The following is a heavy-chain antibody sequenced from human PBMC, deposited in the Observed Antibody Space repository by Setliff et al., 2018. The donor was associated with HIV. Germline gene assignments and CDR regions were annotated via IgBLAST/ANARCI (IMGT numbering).Heavy chain of an antibody. J-gene: IGHJ6*03. CDR1: RSTFNSHT. V-gene: IGHV1-69*02. D-gene: IGHD3-3*01. Sequence: ASVKVSCKASRSTFNSHTINWVRQAPGQGLDWKGRIIPILGVANYAQRFQGKVTITADKSTSTACMELTSLRFDDTAMYYCVRGVQSPPHYSYYYMDVWGEGTMVTVSS. CDR3: VRGVQSPPHYSYYYMDV. CDR2: IIPILGVA.